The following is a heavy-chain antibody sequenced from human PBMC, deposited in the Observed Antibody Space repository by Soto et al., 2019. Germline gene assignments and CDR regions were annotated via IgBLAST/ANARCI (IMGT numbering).Heavy chain of an antibody. V-gene: IGHV4-59*01. CDR1: GGSISSYY. CDR3: ARTHYYGSGFSWFDP. D-gene: IGHD3-10*01. CDR2: IYYSGST. Sequence: PSETLSLTCTVSGGSISSYYWSWIRQPPGKGLEWIGYIYYSGSTNYNPSLKSRVTISVDTSKNQFSLKPSSVTAADTAVYYCARTHYYGSGFSWFDPWGQGTLVTVSS. J-gene: IGHJ5*02.